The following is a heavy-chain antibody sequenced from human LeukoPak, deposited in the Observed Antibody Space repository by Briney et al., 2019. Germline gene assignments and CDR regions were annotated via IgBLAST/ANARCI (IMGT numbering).Heavy chain of an antibody. Sequence: SETLSLTCSVSGGSISSHYWSWIRQPPGKGLEWIGYIYYSGNTNYNPALKSRLTLSVDTSKNQFSLRLTSVTAADTAMYYCARDYYNSRGEAVDIWGQGTMVTVSS. CDR3: ARDYYNSRGEAVDI. V-gene: IGHV4-59*11. CDR1: GGSISSHY. J-gene: IGHJ3*02. CDR2: IYYSGNT. D-gene: IGHD3-22*01.